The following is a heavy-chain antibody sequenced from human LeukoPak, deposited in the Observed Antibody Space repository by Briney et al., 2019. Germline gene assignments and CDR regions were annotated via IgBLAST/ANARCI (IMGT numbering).Heavy chain of an antibody. CDR1: GGSISSSNW. CDR3: ASMDVPQLNYFDY. V-gene: IGHV4-4*02. CDR2: IYHSGST. J-gene: IGHJ4*02. D-gene: IGHD6-13*01. Sequence: SEALSLTCAVSGGSISSSNWWSWVRQPPGKGLEWIGEIYHSGSTNYSPSRKSRVTISVDKSKNQFSLKLSSVTAADTAVYYCASMDVPQLNYFDYWGQGTLVTVSS.